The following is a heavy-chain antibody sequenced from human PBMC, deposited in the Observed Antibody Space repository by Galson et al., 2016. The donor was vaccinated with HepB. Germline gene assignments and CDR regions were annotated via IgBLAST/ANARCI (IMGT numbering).Heavy chain of an antibody. Sequence: QSGAEVKMPGASLRISCRGSGYTFTNHWITWVRQMPGKGLEWMGRIDPGDSNTDYSPSFQGHVTLPVDKSISTAYLQWSSLKASDPAMYYCEIPSDPYYYGMDVWGQGTTVTVSS. CDR3: EIPSDPYYYGMDV. CDR1: GYTFTNHW. V-gene: IGHV5-10-1*01. J-gene: IGHJ6*02. CDR2: IDPGDSNT.